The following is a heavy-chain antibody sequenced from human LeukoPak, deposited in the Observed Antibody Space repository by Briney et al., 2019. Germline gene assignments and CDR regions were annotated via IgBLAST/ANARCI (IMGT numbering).Heavy chain of an antibody. D-gene: IGHD3-3*01. Sequence: SETLSLTCSVSGVSISSGDYCWSWIRQHPGKGLEWIGYIFSSGSTYYNPSLKSRVTISVDTSKNQFSLKLSSVTAADTAVYYCARDSYAPGRRYYDFWSGFNWFDPWGQGTLVTVSS. J-gene: IGHJ5*02. CDR2: IFSSGST. CDR1: GVSISSGDYC. CDR3: ARDSYAPGRRYYDFWSGFNWFDP. V-gene: IGHV4-31*03.